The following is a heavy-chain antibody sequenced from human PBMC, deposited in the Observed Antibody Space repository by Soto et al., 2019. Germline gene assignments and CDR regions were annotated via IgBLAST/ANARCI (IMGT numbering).Heavy chain of an antibody. CDR1: GYTFTNSY. Sequence: QVQLVQSGAEVKKPGASVKVSCKASGYTFTNSYIHWVRQAPGQGLEWMALLNPNGGSTNYAQNFKGRVTVTRDTSTSTDYMELTSLTSEDTPVYYCARNLAAGDYWGHGTLVTVSS. D-gene: IGHD6-13*01. CDR2: LNPNGGST. V-gene: IGHV1-46*01. J-gene: IGHJ4*01. CDR3: ARNLAAGDY.